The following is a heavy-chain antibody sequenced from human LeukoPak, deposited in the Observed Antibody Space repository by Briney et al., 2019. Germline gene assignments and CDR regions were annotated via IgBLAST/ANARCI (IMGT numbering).Heavy chain of an antibody. CDR3: ARDGFVGAADY. J-gene: IGHJ4*02. V-gene: IGHV3-23*01. CDR1: GFIFSNYA. Sequence: GGSLRLSCAASGFIFSNYAMSWVRQAPGKGLEWVSGISDSGGKTDSADSVKGRFTISRDNSKGKVYLQMNSLRVEDTAVYYCARDGFVGAADYWGQGTLVTVSS. CDR2: ISDSGGKT. D-gene: IGHD6-13*01.